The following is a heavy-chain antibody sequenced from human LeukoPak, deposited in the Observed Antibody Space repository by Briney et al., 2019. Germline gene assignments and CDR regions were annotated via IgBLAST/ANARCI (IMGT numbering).Heavy chain of an antibody. V-gene: IGHV3-30*02. J-gene: IGHJ4*02. Sequence: GGSLRLSCTTSGFSFSNFGMHWVRQAPDKGLEWLAFIRYDGSNEYSADSVKGRFTISRDNSRNTLFLQMDSLRSEDTAVYCCARDLGIFGDFDYWGQGTLVIVSS. CDR2: IRYDGSNE. CDR3: ARDLGIFGDFDY. CDR1: GFSFSNFG. D-gene: IGHD3-3*01.